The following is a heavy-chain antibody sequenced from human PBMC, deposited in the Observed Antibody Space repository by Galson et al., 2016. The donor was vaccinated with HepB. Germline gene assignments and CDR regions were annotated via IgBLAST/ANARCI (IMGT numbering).Heavy chain of an antibody. D-gene: IGHD7-27*01. Sequence: SCKASGVSFREYGISWVRQAPGRGLEWMGGIIPMFGSPNTAQKFLGRVAISADESTTTGYMELRDLRSDDTAIYFCATFGKVNWDHVFDHWGQGTLVIVSS. CDR2: IIPMFGSP. J-gene: IGHJ4*02. CDR3: ATFGKVNWDHVFDH. V-gene: IGHV1-69*01. CDR1: GVSFREYG.